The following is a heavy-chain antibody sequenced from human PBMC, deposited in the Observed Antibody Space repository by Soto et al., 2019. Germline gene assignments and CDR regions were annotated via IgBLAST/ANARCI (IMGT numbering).Heavy chain of an antibody. CDR1: GFTFSSYW. Sequence: GGSLRLSCAASGFTFSSYWMTWVRQAPGKGLEWVANIKQDGSEKYYVDSVKGRFTISRDNAKNSLYLQMNSLRAEDTAVYYCATHPDSSGRYCWGQGTLVTVSS. CDR3: ATHPDSSGRYC. J-gene: IGHJ4*02. D-gene: IGHD6-13*01. CDR2: IKQDGSEK. V-gene: IGHV3-7*02.